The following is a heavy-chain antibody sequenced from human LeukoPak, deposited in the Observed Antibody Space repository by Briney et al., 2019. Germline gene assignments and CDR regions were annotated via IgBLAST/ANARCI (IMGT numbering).Heavy chain of an antibody. CDR3: AKDLLAAPRHGWDV. Sequence: GGSLRLSCAASGFTFSNYAMSWVCQAPGKGLECVSTISGSGDDSYTADSMKGRFTISRDNFKNTLHLQMNSLRAEDTAVYYCAKDLLAAPRHGWDVWGQGTTVTVSS. CDR2: ISGSGDDS. V-gene: IGHV3-23*01. J-gene: IGHJ6*02. D-gene: IGHD6-25*01. CDR1: GFTFSNYA.